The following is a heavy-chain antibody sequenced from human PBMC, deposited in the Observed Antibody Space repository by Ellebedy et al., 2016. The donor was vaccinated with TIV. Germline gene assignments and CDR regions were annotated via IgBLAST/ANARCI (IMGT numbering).Heavy chain of an antibody. CDR3: AKELHVDSAY. CDR1: GFTFSSFC. V-gene: IGHV3-30*18. CDR2: ISYDGNNK. D-gene: IGHD5-18*01. J-gene: IGHJ4*02. Sequence: GESLKISCAASGFTFSSFCMHWVRQAPGKGLEWVAAISYDGNNKYYGDSVKGRFTISRDNSKNTLSLQMNSLRGDDTAVYYCAKELHVDSAYWGQGTLVTVSS.